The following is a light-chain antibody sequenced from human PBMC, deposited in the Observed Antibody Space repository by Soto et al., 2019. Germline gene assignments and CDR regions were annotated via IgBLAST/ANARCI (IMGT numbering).Light chain of an antibody. J-gene: IGKJ2*01. CDR2: LGS. CDR3: QQGVKMPYT. CDR1: QSLLHSHGYNP. V-gene: IGKV2-28*01. Sequence: DLVTTQSPLSLPVTPCEPASISCRSIQSLLHSHGYNPLGLYLQKPGQSPQLLIYLGSNRSSGVPARFSGSGSGTDFTLKISRVQAEDVAVYYCQQGVKMPYTFGQGTKLEIK.